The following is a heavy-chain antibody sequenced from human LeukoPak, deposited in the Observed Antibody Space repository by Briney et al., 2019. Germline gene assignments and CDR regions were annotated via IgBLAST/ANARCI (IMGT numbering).Heavy chain of an antibody. CDR3: ARDGPVGSGSSN. Sequence: EGSLRLSCAASGFTVSSNYMSWVRQAPGKGLEWVSVIYSGGSTYYADSVKGRFTISRDNSKNTLYLQMNSLRAEDTAVYYCARDGPVGSGSSNWGQGTLVTVSS. CDR2: IYSGGST. CDR1: GFTVSSNY. J-gene: IGHJ4*02. V-gene: IGHV3-53*01. D-gene: IGHD3-10*01.